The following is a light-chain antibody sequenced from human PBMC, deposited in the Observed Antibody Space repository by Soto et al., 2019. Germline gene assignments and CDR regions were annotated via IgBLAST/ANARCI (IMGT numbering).Light chain of an antibody. CDR3: CSYSTNSPMI. CDR2: EVT. V-gene: IGLV2-14*03. J-gene: IGLJ2*01. CDR1: NSDIGFYNY. Sequence: QSVLTQPASVSGSPGQSITISCTGTNSDIGFYNYVSWYQQHPGKAPKLLLSEVTNRPSWTSDRFSGSKSGNTASLTISGLQADDEGDYYCCSYSTNSPMIFGGGTKLTVL.